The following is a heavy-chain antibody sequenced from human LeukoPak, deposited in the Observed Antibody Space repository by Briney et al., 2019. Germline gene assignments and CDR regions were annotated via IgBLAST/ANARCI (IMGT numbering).Heavy chain of an antibody. V-gene: IGHV3-48*04. CDR2: ISSSGSTI. Sequence: GGSLRLSCAASGFTFSSYTMNWVRQAPGKGLEWVSYISSSGSTIYCADSVKGRFTISRDNAKNSLYLQMNSLRAEDTAVYYCARVGATRYHFDYWGQGTLVTVSS. J-gene: IGHJ4*02. CDR3: ARVGATRYHFDY. CDR1: GFTFSSYT. D-gene: IGHD1-26*01.